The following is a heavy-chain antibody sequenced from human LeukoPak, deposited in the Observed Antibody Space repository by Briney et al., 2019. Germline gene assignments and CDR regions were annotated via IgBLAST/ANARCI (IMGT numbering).Heavy chain of an antibody. V-gene: IGHV1-18*01. Sequence: ASVKVSCKASGYPFGNFAISWVRQARGQGLEWVGWISGDRGPTYYAPKLQDRVTLTTDTSTSMAFLELRGLRSDDTAVYYCARGGYSDYWGQGTLVTVSS. CDR1: GYPFGNFA. J-gene: IGHJ4*02. D-gene: IGHD2-15*01. CDR3: ARGGYSDY. CDR2: ISGDRGPT.